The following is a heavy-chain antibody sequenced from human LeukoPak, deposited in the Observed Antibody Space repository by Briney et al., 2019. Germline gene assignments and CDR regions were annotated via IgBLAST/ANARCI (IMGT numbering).Heavy chain of an antibody. D-gene: IGHD3-22*01. V-gene: IGHV3-23*01. Sequence: ETLSLTCTVSGGSISTNIYNWGWVRQAPGKGLEWVSAINTPGGSTYYADSVKGRFTISRDNSKNTLYLQMNSLRAEDTALYYCARDKSSGYYYFDYWGQGTLVTVSS. J-gene: IGHJ4*02. CDR3: ARDKSSGYYYFDY. CDR1: GGSISTNIYN. CDR2: INTPGGST.